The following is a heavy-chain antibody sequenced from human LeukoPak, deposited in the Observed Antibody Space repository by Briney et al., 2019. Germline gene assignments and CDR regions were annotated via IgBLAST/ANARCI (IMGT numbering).Heavy chain of an antibody. CDR1: GYTFTSYA. CDR2: INTNTXXX. D-gene: IGHD1-7*01. CDR3: ARVAKLELRTALGY. J-gene: IGHJ4*02. V-gene: IGHV7-4-1*02. Sequence: ASVKVSCKASGYTFTSYAMNWVRQAPGQGLEWXXWINTNTXXXTXXXXXXXXXVXSLXTXVSTAYLQISSLKAEDTAVYYCARVAKLELRTALGYWGQGTLVTVSS.